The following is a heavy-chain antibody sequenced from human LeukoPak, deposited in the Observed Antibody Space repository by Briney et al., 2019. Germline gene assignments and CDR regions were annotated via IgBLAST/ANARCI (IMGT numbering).Heavy chain of an antibody. CDR1: GFTFDDYG. CDR2: INWNGGST. CDR3: ARLSYSSSWLGWFDP. Sequence: GGSLRLSCAASGFTFDDYGMSWVRQAPGKGLEWVFGINWNGGSTGYTDSVKGRFTISRDNAKNSLYLQMNSLRAEDTALYHCARLSYSSSWLGWFDPWGQGTLVTVSS. J-gene: IGHJ5*02. V-gene: IGHV3-20*01. D-gene: IGHD6-13*01.